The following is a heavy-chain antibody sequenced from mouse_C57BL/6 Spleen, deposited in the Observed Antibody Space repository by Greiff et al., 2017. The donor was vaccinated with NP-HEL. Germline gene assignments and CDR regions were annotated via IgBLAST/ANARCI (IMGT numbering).Heavy chain of an antibody. Sequence: QVQLQQPGAELVKPGASVKMSCKASGYTFTSYWITWVKQRPGQGLEWIGDIYPGSGSTNYNEKFKSKATLTVDKPSSTAYMQLSSLTSEDSAVYYCARGSSYVFAYWGQGTLVTVSA. CDR2: IYPGSGST. D-gene: IGHD1-1*01. V-gene: IGHV1-55*01. J-gene: IGHJ3*01. CDR1: GYTFTSYW. CDR3: ARGSSYVFAY.